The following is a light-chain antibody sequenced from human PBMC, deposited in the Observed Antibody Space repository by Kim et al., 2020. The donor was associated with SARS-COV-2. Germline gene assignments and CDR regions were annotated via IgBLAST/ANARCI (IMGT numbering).Light chain of an antibody. J-gene: IGLJ3*02. V-gene: IGLV2-8*01. CDR1: SSDDGGYNS. CDR2: EVT. CDR3: NSYAGNNLWV. Sequence: GQSVNISCTGTSSDDGGYNSVSWYQQHPGKAPKLVIYEVTKRPAGVPDRFSASKSGNTASLTVSGLQSEDEADYYCNSYAGNNLWVFGGGTQLTVL.